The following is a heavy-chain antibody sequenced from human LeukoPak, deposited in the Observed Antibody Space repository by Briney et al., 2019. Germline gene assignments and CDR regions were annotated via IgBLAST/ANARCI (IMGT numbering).Heavy chain of an antibody. CDR2: ISSSRSYI. J-gene: IGHJ4*02. Sequence: GGSLRLSCAASGFTFSSYSMNWVRQAPGKGLEWVSSISSSRSYIYYADSVKGRFTISRDNAKNSLYLQMNSLRAEDTAVYYCARSEGYCSSTSCFSPIDYWGQGTLVTVSS. V-gene: IGHV3-21*01. CDR1: GFTFSSYS. D-gene: IGHD2-2*01. CDR3: ARSEGYCSSTSCFSPIDY.